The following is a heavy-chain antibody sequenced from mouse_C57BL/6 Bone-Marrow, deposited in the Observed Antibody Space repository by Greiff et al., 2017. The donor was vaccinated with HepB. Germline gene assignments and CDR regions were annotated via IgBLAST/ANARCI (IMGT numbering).Heavy chain of an antibody. CDR2: IDPETGGT. V-gene: IGHV1-15*01. CDR3: TRELTTVARGFDY. J-gene: IGHJ2*01. D-gene: IGHD1-1*01. CDR1: GYTFTDYE. Sequence: VKLQESGAELVRPGASVTLSCKASGYTFTDYEMHWVKQTPVHGLEWIGAIDPETGGTAYNQKFKGKAILTADKSSSTAYMELRSLTSEDSAVYYCTRELTTVARGFDYWGQGTTLTVSS.